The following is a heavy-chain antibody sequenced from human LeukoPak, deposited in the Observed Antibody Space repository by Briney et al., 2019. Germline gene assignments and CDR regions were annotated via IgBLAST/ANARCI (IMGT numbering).Heavy chain of an antibody. CDR3: ARDGLDYYDSSGLQHAEYFQH. V-gene: IGHV1-46*01. Sequence: ASVKASCKASGYTFTSYYMHWVRQAPGQGLEWMGIINPSGGSTSYAQKFQGRVTMTRDTSTSTVYMELSSLRSEDTAVYYCARDGLDYYDSSGLQHAEYFQHWGQGTLVTVSS. D-gene: IGHD3-22*01. CDR1: GYTFTSYY. J-gene: IGHJ1*01. CDR2: INPSGGST.